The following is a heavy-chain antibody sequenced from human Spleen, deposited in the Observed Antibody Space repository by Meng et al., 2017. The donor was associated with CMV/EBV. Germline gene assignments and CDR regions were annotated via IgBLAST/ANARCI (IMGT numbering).Heavy chain of an antibody. CDR1: VFTFSSLD. CDR3: AREVGSGWRYFDW. J-gene: IGHJ4*02. V-gene: IGHV3-21*01. CDR2: INSRGTYR. Sequence: CGGSVFTFSSLDMHWGRQATGKGLERVSSINSRGTYRQDAESVRGRLTISRDKAQNSMYLQMNSLRVGETAVYYCAREVGSGWRYFDWWGQGTLVTVSS. D-gene: IGHD6-25*01.